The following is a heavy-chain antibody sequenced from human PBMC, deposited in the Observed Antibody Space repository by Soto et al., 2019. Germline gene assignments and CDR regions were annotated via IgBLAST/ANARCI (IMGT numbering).Heavy chain of an antibody. CDR3: ARVAGGQLWSNPLDY. D-gene: IGHD5-18*01. CDR2: IIATGGAT. V-gene: IGHV3-23*01. Sequence: PGGSLRLSCGGSGFTFSTYAMSWVRQAPGEGLEWVASIIATGGATFYADSAKGRFTISRDNSKNALFLQMNSLRGEDTAVYYCARVAGGQLWSNPLDYWGQGTLVTVSS. J-gene: IGHJ4*02. CDR1: GFTFSTYA.